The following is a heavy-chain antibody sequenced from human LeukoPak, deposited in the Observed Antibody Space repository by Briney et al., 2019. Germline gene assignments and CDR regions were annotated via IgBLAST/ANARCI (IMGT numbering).Heavy chain of an antibody. Sequence: SETLSLTCTVSGGSISSSSYYWGWIRQPPGKGLEWIGSIYYSGSTYYNPSLKSRVTISVDTSKNQFSLKLSSVTAADTAVYYCATKRDYSRYYFDYWGQGTLVTVSS. J-gene: IGHJ4*02. CDR1: GGSISSSSYY. D-gene: IGHD4-11*01. CDR2: IYYSGST. CDR3: ATKRDYSRYYFDY. V-gene: IGHV4-39*07.